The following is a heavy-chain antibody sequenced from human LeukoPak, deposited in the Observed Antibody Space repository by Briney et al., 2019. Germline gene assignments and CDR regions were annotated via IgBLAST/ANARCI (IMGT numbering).Heavy chain of an antibody. V-gene: IGHV3-30*18. CDR2: ISYDGSNK. Sequence: GGSLRLSCAASGFTFSSYGMHWVRQAPGKGLEWVAVISYDGSNKYYADSVKGRFTISGDNSKNTLYLQMNSLRAEDTAVYYCAKVPPIVGALYWGQGTLVTVSS. J-gene: IGHJ4*02. CDR3: AKVPPIVGALY. CDR1: GFTFSSYG. D-gene: IGHD1-26*01.